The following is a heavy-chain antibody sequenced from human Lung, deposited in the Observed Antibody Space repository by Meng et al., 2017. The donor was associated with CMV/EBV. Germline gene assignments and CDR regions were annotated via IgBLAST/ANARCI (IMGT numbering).Heavy chain of an antibody. D-gene: IGHD6-19*01. CDR1: GGSISSRNW. Sequence: VQLRASGPGLWTPSATLPLTCSVSGGSISSRNWWWWGRRPPAEGVEESSEIYHSGGTNYYPSLKSRVTISAEETKNHYSLLLISVTAADTAVYYCASIPPPGKQWRVSDHWGQGTLVTVSS. V-gene: IGHV4-4*02. J-gene: IGHJ4*02. CDR3: ASIPPPGKQWRVSDH. CDR2: IYHSGGT.